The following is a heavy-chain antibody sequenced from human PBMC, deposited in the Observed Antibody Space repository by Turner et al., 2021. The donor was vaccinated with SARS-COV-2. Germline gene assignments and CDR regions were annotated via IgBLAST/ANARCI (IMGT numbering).Heavy chain of an antibody. V-gene: IGHV3-7*01. D-gene: IGHD7-27*01. CDR2: IDQDRSEK. CDR1: GFTFSRYL. J-gene: IGHJ4*02. Sequence: EVQLVESGGGLVHPGGSLRPSCAASGFTFSRYLMSWVRQAPGKGLGWVANIDQDRSEKYYVGSVKGRFTISRDNAKNSLYLQVNSLRAEDTAVYYCARSELGLFFDYWGQGTLVTVSS. CDR3: ARSELGLFFDY.